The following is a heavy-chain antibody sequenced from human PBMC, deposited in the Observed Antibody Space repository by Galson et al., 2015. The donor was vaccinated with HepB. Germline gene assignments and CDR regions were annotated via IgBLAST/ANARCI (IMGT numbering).Heavy chain of an antibody. CDR2: INPNSGGT. D-gene: IGHD6-13*01. CDR1: GYTFTGYY. Sequence: SVKVSCKASGYTFTGYYMHWVRQAPGQGLEWMGWINPNSGGTNYAQKFQGWVTMTRDTSISTAYMELSRLRSDDTAVYYCARQEGIAAAGTLYYGMDVWGQGTTATVSS. V-gene: IGHV1-2*04. J-gene: IGHJ6*02. CDR3: ARQEGIAAAGTLYYGMDV.